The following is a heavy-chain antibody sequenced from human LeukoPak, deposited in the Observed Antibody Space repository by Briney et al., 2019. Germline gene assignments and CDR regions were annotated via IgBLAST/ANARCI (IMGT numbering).Heavy chain of an antibody. CDR3: ARLHQGAFDI. Sequence: SETLSLTCAVYGGSFSGYYWSWIRQPPGKGLEWIGEINHSGSTNYNPSLKSRVTISVDTSKNQFSLKLSSVTAADTAVYYCARLHQGAFDIWGQGTIVTVSS. V-gene: IGHV4-34*01. CDR2: INHSGST. J-gene: IGHJ3*02. CDR1: GGSFSGYY.